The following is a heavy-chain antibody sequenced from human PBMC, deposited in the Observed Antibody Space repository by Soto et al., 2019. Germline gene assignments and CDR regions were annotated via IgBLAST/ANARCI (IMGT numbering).Heavy chain of an antibody. CDR2: IYYSGST. V-gene: IGHV4-30-4*01. D-gene: IGHD3-16*01. J-gene: IGHJ6*02. CDR1: GGSISSGDYY. CDR3: ARGSLGYYYGKDV. Sequence: PSETLSLTCTVSGGSISSGDYYWSWIRQPPGKGLEWIGYIYYSGSTYYNPSLKSRVTISVDTSKNQFSLKLSSVTAADTAVYYCARGSLGYYYGKDVWGQGTTVTVSS.